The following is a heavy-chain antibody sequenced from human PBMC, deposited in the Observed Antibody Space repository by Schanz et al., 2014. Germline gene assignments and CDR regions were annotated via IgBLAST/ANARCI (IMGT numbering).Heavy chain of an antibody. J-gene: IGHJ4*02. CDR3: ARYRGYCSGGSCLTFDY. D-gene: IGHD2-15*01. CDR2: ISYDGSNK. V-gene: IGHV3-30-3*01. Sequence: QVQLVESGGGVVQPGRSLRLSCAAYGFTLSSYAMHWVRQAPGKGLEWVAVISYDGSNKYYADSVKGRFTISRDNSKNALYLQMNALSAEDTAVYYSARYRGYCSGGSCLTFDYWGQGTLVTVSS. CDR1: GFTLSSYA.